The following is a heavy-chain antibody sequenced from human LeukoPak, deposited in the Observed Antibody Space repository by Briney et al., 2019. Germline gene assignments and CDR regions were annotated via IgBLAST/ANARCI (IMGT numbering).Heavy chain of an antibody. J-gene: IGHJ4*02. CDR2: MNPNSGNT. CDR1: GYTFTSYD. CDR3: ARGPSYCGGDCYSLYYFDY. D-gene: IGHD2-21*01. V-gene: IGHV1-8*03. Sequence: ASVKVSCKASGYTFTSYDINWVRQATGQGLEWMGWMNPNSGNTGYAQKFQGRVTITRNTSISTAYMELSSLRSEDTAVYYCARGPSYCGGDCYSLYYFDYWGQGTLVTVSS.